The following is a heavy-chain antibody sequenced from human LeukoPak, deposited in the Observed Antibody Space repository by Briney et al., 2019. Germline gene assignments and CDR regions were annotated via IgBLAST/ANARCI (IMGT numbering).Heavy chain of an antibody. D-gene: IGHD4-17*01. Sequence: SETLSLTCTVSGDSISSGDYYWSWIRQPAGKGLEWIGRISSSGSTNYNPSLESRVTISVDTSKNQFSLKLSSVTAADTAVYYCARLDSTSTDYGAFDIWGQGTMVTVSS. CDR2: ISSSGST. CDR3: ARLDSTSTDYGAFDI. J-gene: IGHJ3*02. V-gene: IGHV4-61*02. CDR1: GDSISSGDYY.